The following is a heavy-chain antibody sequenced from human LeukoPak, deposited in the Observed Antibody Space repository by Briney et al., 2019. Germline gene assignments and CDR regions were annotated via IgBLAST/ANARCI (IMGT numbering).Heavy chain of an antibody. J-gene: IGHJ4*02. V-gene: IGHV3-9*03. CDR2: VNWNSNYV. Sequence: GGSLGLSCVASGFSFDDYSMHWVRQAPGKGLEWVSGVNWNSNYVGYADSVKGRFTISRDNAKNSLYLQMNSLRADDMALYHCARAPITTGTEYYFDFWGQGTLVTVSS. CDR1: GFSFDDYS. D-gene: IGHD1-1*01. CDR3: ARAPITTGTEYYFDF.